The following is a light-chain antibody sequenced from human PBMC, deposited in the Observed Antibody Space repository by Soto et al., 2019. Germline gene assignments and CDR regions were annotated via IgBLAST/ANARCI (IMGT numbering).Light chain of an antibody. CDR2: DAS. CDR3: QKYNTAPLT. J-gene: IGKJ4*01. CDR1: QSVSSY. Sequence: EIVMTQSPATLSVSPGERATLSCRASQSVSSYLAWYQQKPGQAPRLLIYDASNRATGIPARFSGSGYGTEFTLTISNLQPEDVATYYCQKYNTAPLTFGGGTKVDIK. V-gene: IGKV3D-15*01.